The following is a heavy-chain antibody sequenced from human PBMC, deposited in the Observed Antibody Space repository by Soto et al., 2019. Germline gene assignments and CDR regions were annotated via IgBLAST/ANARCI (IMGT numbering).Heavy chain of an antibody. CDR3: GSLFDF. J-gene: IGHJ4*02. V-gene: IGHV3-74*01. Sequence: PGGSLRLSCAASGFTFRYYWLHWVRQVPGRGPVWVSGINNDGSDTFYADFVEGRFTISRDNAKNTVYLQMDSLRAEDTAVYYCGSLFDFWGQGTMVTVSS. CDR2: INNDGSDT. CDR1: GFTFRYYW.